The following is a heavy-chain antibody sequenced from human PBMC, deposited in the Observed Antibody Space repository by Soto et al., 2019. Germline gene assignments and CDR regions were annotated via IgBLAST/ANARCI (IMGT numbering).Heavy chain of an antibody. CDR3: ARDAGRGGSGSYYPNWFDP. D-gene: IGHD3-22*01. CDR1: GYTFTSYG. Sequence: ASVNVSCKASGYTFTSYGISWVRQAPGQGLEWMGIIKTAGGDTNYAQKFRGRVTMTRDTSTSTVYMELSSLTSEDTGVYYCARDAGRGGSGSYYPNWFDPWGQGTQVTVSS. J-gene: IGHJ5*02. CDR2: IKTAGGDT. V-gene: IGHV1-46*01.